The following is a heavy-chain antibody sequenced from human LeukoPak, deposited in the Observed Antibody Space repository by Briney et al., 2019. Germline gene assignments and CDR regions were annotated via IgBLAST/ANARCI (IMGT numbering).Heavy chain of an antibody. V-gene: IGHV1-69*01. Sequence: SATVPCKASGGTFSSYAISWVRQAPGQGLEWMGGIIPIFGTANYAQKFQGRVTITADESTSTAYMELSSLRSEDTAVYYCARGPDYGYDYYYYYGMDVWGQGTTVTVSS. CDR2: IIPIFGTA. CDR1: GGTFSSYA. J-gene: IGHJ6*02. CDR3: ARGPDYGYDYYYYYGMDV. D-gene: IGHD4-17*01.